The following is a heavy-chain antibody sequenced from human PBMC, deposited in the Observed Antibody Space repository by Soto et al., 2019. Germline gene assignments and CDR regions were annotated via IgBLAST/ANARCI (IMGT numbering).Heavy chain of an antibody. D-gene: IGHD2-21*02. J-gene: IGHJ4*02. CDR1: GFTVSSNY. V-gene: IGHV3-53*01. CDR3: ARGGVVTPSLFDY. Sequence: EVQLVESGGGLIQPGGSLRLSCAASGFTVSSNYMSWVRQAPGKGLEWVSVIYSGGSTYYADSVKGRFTISRDNSKNTLYLQMNSLRAEDTAVYYCARGGVVTPSLFDYWGQGTLVTVSS. CDR2: IYSGGST.